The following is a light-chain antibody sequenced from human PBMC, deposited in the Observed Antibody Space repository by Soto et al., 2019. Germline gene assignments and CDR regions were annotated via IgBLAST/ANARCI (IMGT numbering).Light chain of an antibody. Sequence: TQSPSSLSASVGDRVTITCRASQSISSWLAWYQQKPGQAPRLLMYGASSRATGIPDRLSGSGSGTDFTLTISRLEPEDFAVYYCQQYGSSPITFGQGTRLEIK. CDR2: GAS. V-gene: IGKV3-20*01. CDR1: QSISSW. CDR3: QQYGSSPIT. J-gene: IGKJ5*01.